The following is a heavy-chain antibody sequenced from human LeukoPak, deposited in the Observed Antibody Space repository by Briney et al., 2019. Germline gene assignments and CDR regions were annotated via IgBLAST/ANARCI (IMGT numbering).Heavy chain of an antibody. D-gene: IGHD3-22*01. CDR3: ARDLAFYYYDSSGYFGAFDI. CDR2: IYYSGNT. V-gene: IGHV4-39*02. Sequence: KSSETLSLTCTVSGGSISRGSYYWRFIRQSPGKGLEWIGSIYYSGNTFYNPSLKSRVIISVDTSKNQFSVRLTSVTAEDTAVYYCARDLAFYYYDSSGYFGAFDIWGQGTMVTVSS. CDR1: GGSISRGSYY. J-gene: IGHJ3*02.